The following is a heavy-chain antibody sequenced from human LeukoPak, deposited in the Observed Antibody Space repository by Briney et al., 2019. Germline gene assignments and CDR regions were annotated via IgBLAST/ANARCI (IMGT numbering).Heavy chain of an antibody. D-gene: IGHD3-10*01. J-gene: IGHJ3*02. CDR1: GGSISSYY. CDR2: IYYSGST. V-gene: IGHV4-59*01. Sequence: PSETLSLTCTVSGGSISSYYWSWIRQPPGKGLEWIGYIYYSGSTNYNPSLKSRVTISVDTSKNQFPLKLSSVTAADTAVYYCARGTYYYGSGSYAFDIWGQGTMVTVSS. CDR3: ARGTYYYGSGSYAFDI.